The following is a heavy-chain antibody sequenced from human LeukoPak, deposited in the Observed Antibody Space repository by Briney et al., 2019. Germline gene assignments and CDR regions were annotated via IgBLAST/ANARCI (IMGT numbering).Heavy chain of an antibody. CDR3: AGGYSYGLNYFDY. D-gene: IGHD5-18*01. Sequence: NPSETLSLTCAVSGGSISSGGYSWSWIRQPPGKGLGWIGEINHSGSTNYNPSLKSRVTISVDTSKNQFSLKLSSVTAADTAVYYCAGGYSYGLNYFDYWGQGALVTVSS. CDR2: INHSGST. J-gene: IGHJ4*02. V-gene: IGHV4-34*01. CDR1: GGSISSGGYS.